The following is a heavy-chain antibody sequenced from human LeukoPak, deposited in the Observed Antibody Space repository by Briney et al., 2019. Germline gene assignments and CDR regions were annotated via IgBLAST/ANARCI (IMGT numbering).Heavy chain of an antibody. CDR1: GGSISSYY. CDR3: ARVQRFEYSSSFNAFDI. D-gene: IGHD6-6*01. Sequence: PSETLSLTCTVSGGSISSYYWSWIRQPPGKGLEWIGYIYYSGSTNYNPSLKSRVTISVDTSKNQFSLKLSSVTAADTAVYYCARVQRFEYSSSFNAFDIWGQGTMVTVSS. J-gene: IGHJ3*02. CDR2: IYYSGST. V-gene: IGHV4-59*01.